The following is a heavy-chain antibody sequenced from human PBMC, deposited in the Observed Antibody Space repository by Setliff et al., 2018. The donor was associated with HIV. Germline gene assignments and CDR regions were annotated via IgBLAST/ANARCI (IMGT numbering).Heavy chain of an antibody. CDR3: AKGAGFYGDYTFDY. J-gene: IGHJ4*02. Sequence: SETLSLTCTVSGASISSHYWSWIRQSPGRELEWIGYIYSTGSTNYNPSLQSRVSISMDASKNKFSLKVTSVTSADTAVHYCAKGAGFYGDYTFDYWGQGHLVTVS. CDR2: IYSTGST. V-gene: IGHV4-59*11. D-gene: IGHD4-17*01. CDR1: GASISSHY.